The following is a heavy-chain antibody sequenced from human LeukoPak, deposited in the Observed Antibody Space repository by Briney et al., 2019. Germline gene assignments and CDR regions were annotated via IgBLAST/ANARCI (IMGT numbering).Heavy chain of an antibody. D-gene: IGHD5-18*01. CDR3: AKGAGGFSYYNWFDP. CDR2: TYYSGTT. CDR1: GGSISSDNYY. Sequence: SETLSLTCTVSGGSISSDNYYWGWIRQPPGKGLEWIGSTYYSGTTHYNPSLESRVTISVDTSKNQFSLKLASVTAADTAIYYCAKGAGGFSYYNWFDPWGQGTLVTVSS. V-gene: IGHV4-39*07. J-gene: IGHJ5*02.